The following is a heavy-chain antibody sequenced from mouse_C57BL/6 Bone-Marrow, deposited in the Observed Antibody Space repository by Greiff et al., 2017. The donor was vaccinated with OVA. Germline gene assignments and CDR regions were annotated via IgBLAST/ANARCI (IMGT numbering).Heavy chain of an antibody. CDR3: ARCNYGSSLWFAY. Sequence: VQLKQSVAELVRPGASVKLSCTASGFNIKNTYMHWVKQRPEQGLEWIGRIDPANGNTKYAPKFQGKATITADTSSNTAYLQLSSLTSEDTAIYYCARCNYGSSLWFAYWGQGTLVTVSA. D-gene: IGHD1-1*01. CDR1: GFNIKNTY. V-gene: IGHV14-3*01. CDR2: IDPANGNT. J-gene: IGHJ3*01.